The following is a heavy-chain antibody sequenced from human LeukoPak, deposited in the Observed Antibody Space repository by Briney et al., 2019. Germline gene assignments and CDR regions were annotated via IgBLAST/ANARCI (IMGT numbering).Heavy chain of an antibody. Sequence: ASVKVSCKASGYTFTGYYMHWVRQAPGQGLEWMGWISAYNGNTNYAQKLQGRVTMTTDTSTSTAYMELRSLRSDDTAVYYCARVRCSGGSCYPPYMDVWGKGTTVTVSS. CDR1: GYTFTGYY. D-gene: IGHD2-15*01. J-gene: IGHJ6*03. V-gene: IGHV1-18*04. CDR3: ARVRCSGGSCYPPYMDV. CDR2: ISAYNGNT.